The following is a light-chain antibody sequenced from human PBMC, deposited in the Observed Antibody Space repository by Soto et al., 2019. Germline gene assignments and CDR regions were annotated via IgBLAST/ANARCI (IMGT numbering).Light chain of an antibody. CDR1: QSIVGN. J-gene: IGKJ4*01. V-gene: IGKV3-15*01. CDR3: QQYNSWPT. Sequence: EIVMTQSPATLSVSPGERATLSCRASQSIVGNLAWYQQRRGQAPRLLIYAASTRTTGIPARFSGYGSGTEFTPTISSLQSEDSAVYYCQQYNSWPTFGGGTKVDIK. CDR2: AAS.